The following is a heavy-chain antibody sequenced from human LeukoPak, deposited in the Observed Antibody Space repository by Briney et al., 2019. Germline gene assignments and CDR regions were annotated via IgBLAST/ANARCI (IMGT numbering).Heavy chain of an antibody. D-gene: IGHD2-2*01. V-gene: IGHV3-74*01. CDR2: INTDGSST. J-gene: IGHJ6*03. CDR3: AKGYCSSTSCHYYYYYMDV. CDR1: GFTFSSYW. Sequence: GGSLRLSCAASGFTFSSYWMHWVRQAPGKGLVWVSRINTDGSSTSYADSVKGRFTISRDNSKNTLDLQMNSLRAEDTAIYYCAKGYCSSTSCHYYYYYMDVWGKGTTVTVSS.